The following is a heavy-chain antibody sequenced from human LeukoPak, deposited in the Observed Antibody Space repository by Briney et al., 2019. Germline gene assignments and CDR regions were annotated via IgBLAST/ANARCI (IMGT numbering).Heavy chain of an antibody. CDR3: ASFHWEGAFDI. D-gene: IGHD3-9*01. V-gene: IGHV4-59*12. CDR1: GGSISSYY. Sequence: SETLSLTCTVSGGSISSYYWSWIRQPPGKGLEWIGYIYYSGSTNYNPSLKSRVTISVDTSKNQFSLKLSSATAADTAVYYCASFHWEGAFDIWGQGTMVTVSS. J-gene: IGHJ3*02. CDR2: IYYSGST.